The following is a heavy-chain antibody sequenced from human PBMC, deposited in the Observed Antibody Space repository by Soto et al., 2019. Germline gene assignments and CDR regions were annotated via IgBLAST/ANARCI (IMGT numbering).Heavy chain of an antibody. J-gene: IGHJ6*02. Sequence: EMQLLESGGGLGQPGGSLRLSCVASPITVYNFAAMSWVRQTPERGLEWVSTISGRGDHRYYADSVKGRFTISRDNSKNRLYLQMDGLRVDDTAVYYCAKDRALKNQTPYGMDVWGQGTTVTV. CDR1: PITVYNFAA. CDR3: AKDRALKNQTPYGMDV. CDR2: ISGRGDHR. V-gene: IGHV3-23*01. D-gene: IGHD2-2*01.